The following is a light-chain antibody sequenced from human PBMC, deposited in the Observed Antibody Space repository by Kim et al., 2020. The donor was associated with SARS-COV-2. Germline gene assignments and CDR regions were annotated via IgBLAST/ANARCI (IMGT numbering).Light chain of an antibody. J-gene: IGLJ2*01. CDR1: TGAVTSGHY. CDR2: DTS. V-gene: IGLV7-46*01. CDR3: LLFYSGVRV. Sequence: QAVVTQEPSLTVSPGGTVTLTCDSSTGAVTSGHYPYWFQQKPGQAPRTLIYDTSNKHSWTPAWFSGSLLGGKAALTLSGAQPEDEAEYYCLLFYSGVRVCGGRTQLTVL.